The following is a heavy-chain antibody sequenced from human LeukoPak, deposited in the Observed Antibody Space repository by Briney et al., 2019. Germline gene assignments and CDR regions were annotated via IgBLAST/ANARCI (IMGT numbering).Heavy chain of an antibody. V-gene: IGHV1-2*02. CDR1: GYALTGND. CDR2: INPFTGDT. Sequence: APVKVSCKASGYALTGNDYYWVRQAPGQGLEYMGSINPFTGDTNYAQKFQGRVTMTRDTSISTAYMELSGLRFDDTGVYYCATRPLPVGIGPFDYWGLGTPVTVSS. D-gene: IGHD1-26*01. CDR3: ATRPLPVGIGPFDY. J-gene: IGHJ4*02.